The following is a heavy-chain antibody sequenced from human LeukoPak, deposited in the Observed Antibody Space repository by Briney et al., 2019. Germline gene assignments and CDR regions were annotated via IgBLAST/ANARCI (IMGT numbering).Heavy chain of an antibody. CDR1: GYTFTSYA. V-gene: IGHV1-2*02. CDR3: ARHISSGGTYAHFDY. CDR2: INPTSFGT. Sequence: ASVTVSCKASGYTFTSYARSWVRQAPGQGLEWMGWINPTSFGTKYEQKFQGRVTMTRHTSISTDYMELSDLRSDDTAVYYCARHISSGGTYAHFDYWGQGTLVTVYS. J-gene: IGHJ4*02. D-gene: IGHD1-26*01.